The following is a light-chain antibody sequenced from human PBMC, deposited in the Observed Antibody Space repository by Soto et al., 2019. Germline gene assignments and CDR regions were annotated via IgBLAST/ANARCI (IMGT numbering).Light chain of an antibody. CDR2: LNSDGSH. CDR3: QTWDTGCSVV. Sequence: QPVLTQSPSASASLGASVKLTCTLSSGHSSYAIAWHQQQPEKGPRYLMKLNSDGSHNKGDGIPDRFSGSSSGAERYLTISSLQSEDEADYYCQTWDTGCSVVFGGGTKLTVL. V-gene: IGLV4-69*01. CDR1: SGHSSYA. J-gene: IGLJ2*01.